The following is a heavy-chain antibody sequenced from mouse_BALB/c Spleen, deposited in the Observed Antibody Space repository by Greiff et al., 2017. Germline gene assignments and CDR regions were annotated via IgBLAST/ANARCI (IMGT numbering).Heavy chain of an antibody. CDR1: GFTFSSFG. D-gene: IGHD2-4*01. V-gene: IGHV5-17*02. Sequence: EVQWVESGGGLVQPGGSRKLSCAASGFTFSSFGMHWVRQAPEKGLEWVAYISSGSSTIYYADTVKGRFTISRDNARNILYLQMSSLRSEDTAMYYCARSYYDYFDYWGQGTTVTVSS. CDR3: ARSYYDYFDY. CDR2: ISSGSSTI. J-gene: IGHJ2*01.